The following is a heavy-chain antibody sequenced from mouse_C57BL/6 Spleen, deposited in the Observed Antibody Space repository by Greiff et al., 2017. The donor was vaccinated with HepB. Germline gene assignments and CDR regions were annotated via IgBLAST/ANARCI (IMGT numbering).Heavy chain of an antibody. CDR3: ARGRYYGSSYVDY. CDR1: GYTFTSYW. D-gene: IGHD1-1*01. J-gene: IGHJ2*01. CDR2: IDPSDSYT. V-gene: IGHV1-50*01. Sequence: VQLQQPGAELVKPGASVKLSCKASGYTFTSYWMQWVKQRPGQGLEWIGEIDPSDSYTNYNQKFKGKATLTVDTSSSTAYMQLSSLTSEDSAVYYCARGRYYGSSYVDYWGQGTTLTVSS.